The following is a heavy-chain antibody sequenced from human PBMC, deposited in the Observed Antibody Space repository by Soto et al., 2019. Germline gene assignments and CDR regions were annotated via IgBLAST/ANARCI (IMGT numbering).Heavy chain of an antibody. V-gene: IGHV3-11*01. D-gene: IGHD2-2*01. CDR2: ISSSGDTI. CDR1: GFTFSDYY. Sequence: QVQLVESGGGLVKPGGSLRLSCAASGFTFSDYYMSWIRQAPGKGLEWVSYISSSGDTIYYADSVKGRFTISRDNANNSLYLQMNSLRAEDTAVYYCARSPRADLGYCSSTSCYLSWFDPWGQGTLVTVSS. CDR3: ARSPRADLGYCSSTSCYLSWFDP. J-gene: IGHJ5*02.